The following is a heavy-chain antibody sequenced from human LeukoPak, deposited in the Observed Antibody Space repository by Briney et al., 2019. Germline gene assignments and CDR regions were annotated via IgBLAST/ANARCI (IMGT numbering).Heavy chain of an antibody. J-gene: IGHJ4*02. CDR3: ARGTIYSPRGEDF. CDR1: GFTVRSSY. CDR2: IYSGGTT. Sequence: GGSLRLSCAASGFTVRSSYMSWVRQAPGKGLEWVSVIYSGGTTYYADSVKGRFTISRDNSKNTVYLQMNSLRAEDTAVYYCARGTIYSPRGEDFWGQGTLVTVSS. V-gene: IGHV3-53*01. D-gene: IGHD5-12*01.